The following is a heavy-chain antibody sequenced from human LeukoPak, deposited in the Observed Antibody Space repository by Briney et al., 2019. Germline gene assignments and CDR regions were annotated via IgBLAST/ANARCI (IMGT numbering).Heavy chain of an antibody. V-gene: IGHV1-69*13. D-gene: IGHD6-13*01. J-gene: IGHJ6*02. CDR2: IIPIFGTA. CDR3: ARDPPGGGQQLVPYGMDV. Sequence: ASVKVSCKASGGTFSSYAISWVRQAPGQGLEWMGGIIPIFGTANYAQKFQGRVTITADESTSTAYMELSSLRSEDTAVYYCARDPPGGGQQLVPYGMDVWGQGTTVTVSS. CDR1: GGTFSSYA.